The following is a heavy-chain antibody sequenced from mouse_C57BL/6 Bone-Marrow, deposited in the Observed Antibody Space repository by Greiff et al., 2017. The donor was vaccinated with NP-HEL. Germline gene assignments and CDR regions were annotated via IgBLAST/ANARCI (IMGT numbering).Heavy chain of an antibody. J-gene: IGHJ4*01. CDR3: ARPGYYYGSSPYAMDY. Sequence: QVQLKQSGSELRSPGSSVKLSCKDFDSEVFPIAYMSWVRQKPGHGFEWIGGILPSIGRTIYGEKFEDKATLDADTLSNTAYLELNSLTSEDSAIYYCARPGYYYGSSPYAMDYWGQGTSVTVSS. CDR1: DSEVFPIAY. CDR2: ILPSIGRT. V-gene: IGHV15-2*01. D-gene: IGHD1-1*01.